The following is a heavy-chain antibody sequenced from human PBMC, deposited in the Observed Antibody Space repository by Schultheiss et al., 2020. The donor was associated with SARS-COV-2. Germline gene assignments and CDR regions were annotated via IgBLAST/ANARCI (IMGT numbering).Heavy chain of an antibody. CDR3: AKGGGDYYDSSGPNGAGGLDAFDI. CDR2: IYYSGST. CDR1: GVSVTTYC. Sequence: SQTLSLTCTVSGVSVTTYCWNWIRRPPGKGLEWIGYIYYSGSTYYNSPLKSRVTISVDTSKNQFSLKLSSVTAADTAVYYCAKGGGDYYDSSGPNGAGGLDAFDIWGQGTMVTVSS. V-gene: IGHV4-59*02. D-gene: IGHD3-22*01. J-gene: IGHJ3*02.